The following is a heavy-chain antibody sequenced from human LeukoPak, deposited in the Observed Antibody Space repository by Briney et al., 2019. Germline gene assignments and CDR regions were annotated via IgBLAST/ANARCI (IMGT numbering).Heavy chain of an antibody. D-gene: IGHD5-24*01. CDR1: GGSFSGYY. J-gene: IGHJ4*02. CDR2: INHSGST. Sequence: SETLSLTCAVYGGSFSGYYWSWIRQPPGEGLEWIGEINHSGSTNYNPSLKSRVTISLDTSKNQFSLKLSSVTAADTAVYYCARGATELDYWGQGTLVTVSS. V-gene: IGHV4-34*01. CDR3: ARGATELDY.